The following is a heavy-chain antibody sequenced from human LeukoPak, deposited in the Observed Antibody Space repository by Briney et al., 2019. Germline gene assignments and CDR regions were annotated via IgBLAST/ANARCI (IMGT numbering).Heavy chain of an antibody. Sequence: GGSLRLSCSASGFIFSTYAIHWVRQAPGKGLEYVSAISSNGGSTYYADSVKGRFTISRDNAKNSLYLQMNSLRVEDTAVYYCARGGIAARFAYWGQGTLVTVSS. V-gene: IGHV3-64*04. CDR2: ISSNGGST. CDR3: ARGGIAARFAY. J-gene: IGHJ4*02. CDR1: GFIFSTYA. D-gene: IGHD6-6*01.